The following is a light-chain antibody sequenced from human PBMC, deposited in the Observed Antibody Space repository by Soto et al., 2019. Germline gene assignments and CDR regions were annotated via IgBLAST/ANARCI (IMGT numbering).Light chain of an antibody. V-gene: IGLV2-23*01. CDR3: CSYAGSSTYV. J-gene: IGLJ1*01. CDR1: SSDVGSYNL. CDR2: EGS. Sequence: QSALTQPASVSGSPGQSITISCTGTSSDVGSYNLVSWYQQHPGKAPKLMIFEGSKRPSGVSNRFSASKSGNTASLTIFGLQAEDESDYYCCSYAGSSTYVFGTGTKLTVL.